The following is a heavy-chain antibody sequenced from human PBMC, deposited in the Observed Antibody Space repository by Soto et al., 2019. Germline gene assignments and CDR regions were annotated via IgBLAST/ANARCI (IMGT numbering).Heavy chain of an antibody. CDR1: GFTFSSYA. CDR3: ANRFTNLDPLNFDY. J-gene: IGHJ4*03. CDR2: ISGSGGST. V-gene: IGHV3-23*01. D-gene: IGHD2-2*01. Sequence: GGSLRLCCAASGFTFSSYAMSWVRQAPGKGLEWVSAISGSGGSTYYADSVKGRFTISRDNSKNTLYLQMNSLRAEDTAVYYCANRFTNLDPLNFDYWGQGTMVTVSS.